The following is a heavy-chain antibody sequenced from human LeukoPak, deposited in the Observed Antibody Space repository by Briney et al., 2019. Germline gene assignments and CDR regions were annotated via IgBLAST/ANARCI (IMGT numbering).Heavy chain of an antibody. CDR1: GGSFSGYY. Sequence: SETLSLTCAVYGGSFSGYYWSWIRQPPGKGLEWIGEINHNGSTNYNPSLKSRVTISVDTSKNQFSLKLSSVTAVDTAVYYCARHGTIFGVVITSPYYYMDVWGKGTTVTVSS. J-gene: IGHJ6*03. CDR3: ARHGTIFGVVITSPYYYMDV. V-gene: IGHV4-34*01. CDR2: INHNGST. D-gene: IGHD3-3*01.